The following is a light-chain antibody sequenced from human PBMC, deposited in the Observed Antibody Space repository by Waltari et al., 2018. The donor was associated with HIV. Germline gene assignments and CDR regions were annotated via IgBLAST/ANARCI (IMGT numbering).Light chain of an antibody. CDR2: EVS. V-gene: IGLV2-23*02. CDR3: CSYTGSNPFLL. Sequence: QSALTQPASVSGSPGQSITISCTGTSSNVGSYNLVSWYQQHPGRAPKVMIYEVSKRPSGVSNRFSGSKSGNTASLTISGLQAEDEADYYCCSYTGSNPFLLVGGGTKLTVL. CDR1: SSNVGSYNL. J-gene: IGLJ2*01.